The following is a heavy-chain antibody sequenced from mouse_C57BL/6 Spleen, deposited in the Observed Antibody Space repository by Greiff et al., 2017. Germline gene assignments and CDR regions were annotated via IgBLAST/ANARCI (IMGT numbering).Heavy chain of an antibody. CDR1: GYSITSDY. CDR2: ISHRGST. CDR3: ARCDAYFDV. V-gene: IGHV3-8*01. J-gene: IGHJ1*03. Sequence: VQLQQSGPDLAKPSQSLSLTCSATGYSITSDYWNWIQQFPGNNLEYIGYISHRGSTYYNPSLKSRISITRATSKNQYYLQVNSVTTEDTATYYCARCDAYFDVWGTGTTVTVSS.